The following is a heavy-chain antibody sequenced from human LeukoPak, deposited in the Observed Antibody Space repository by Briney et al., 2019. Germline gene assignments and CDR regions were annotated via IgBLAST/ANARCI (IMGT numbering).Heavy chain of an antibody. CDR3: ARALSGSYENWFDP. V-gene: IGHV1-58*01. D-gene: IGHD1-26*01. J-gene: IGHJ5*02. CDR2: IVVGSGNT. CDR1: GFTFTSSA. Sequence: SVKVSCKASGFTFTSSAVQWVRQARGQRLEWIGWIVVGSGNTNYAQKFQGRVTITADESTSTAYMELSSLRSEDTAVYYCARALSGSYENWFDPWGQGTLVTVSS.